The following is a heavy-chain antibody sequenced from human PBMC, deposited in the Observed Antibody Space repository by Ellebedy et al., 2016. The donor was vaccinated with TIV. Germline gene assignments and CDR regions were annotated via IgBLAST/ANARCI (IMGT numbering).Heavy chain of an antibody. V-gene: IGHV3-23*01. J-gene: IGHJ4*02. CDR3: APRDILTGTDY. D-gene: IGHD3-9*01. CDR1: GFTFSNYA. Sequence: GESLKISCAASGFTFSNYAMSWVRQAPGKGLEWVSAISGSGGSTYYADSVKGRFTISRDNSKNTLYLQMNSLRAEDTAIYYCAPRDILTGTDYWGQGTLVTVSS. CDR2: ISGSGGST.